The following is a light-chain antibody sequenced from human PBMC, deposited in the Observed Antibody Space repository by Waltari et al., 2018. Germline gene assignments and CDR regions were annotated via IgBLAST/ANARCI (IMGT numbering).Light chain of an antibody. CDR1: QSVSSN. V-gene: IGKV3-15*01. Sequence: EIVMTQSPATLSVSPGERATLSCRASQSVSSNLAWYQQKPGQAPRLLIYGASTRATGIPARCSGSGSGTEFTLTISSLQSEDFAVDYCQQYNNWLRAFGQGTKVEIK. CDR3: QQYNNWLRA. J-gene: IGKJ1*01. CDR2: GAS.